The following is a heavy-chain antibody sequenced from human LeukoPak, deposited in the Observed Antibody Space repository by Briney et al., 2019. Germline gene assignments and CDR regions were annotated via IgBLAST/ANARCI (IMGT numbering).Heavy chain of an antibody. J-gene: IGHJ3*02. V-gene: IGHV4-39*07. Sequence: SETLSLTCTVSGGSISSYYWGWIRQPPGKGLEWIGSIYYSGSTYYNPSLKSRVTISVDTSKNQFSLKLSSVTAADTAVYYCARGSILLRNAFDIWGQGTMVTVSS. CDR1: GGSISSYY. CDR2: IYYSGST. D-gene: IGHD3-22*01. CDR3: ARGSILLRNAFDI.